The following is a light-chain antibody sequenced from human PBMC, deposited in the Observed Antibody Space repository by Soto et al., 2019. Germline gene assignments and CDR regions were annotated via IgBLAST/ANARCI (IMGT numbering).Light chain of an antibody. CDR2: WAS. CDR3: QEYYSDSWT. V-gene: IGKV4-1*01. CDR1: QSVFYSSNKKTY. J-gene: IGKJ1*01. Sequence: DIVMTQSPDSLAVSLGERATVNCKSSQSVFYSSNKKTYLAWYQQKPGQPPKLLIYWASTRQSGVPDRFSGSGSGTDFSLTISSLQAEDVAVYYCQEYYSDSWTFGQGTKVEIK.